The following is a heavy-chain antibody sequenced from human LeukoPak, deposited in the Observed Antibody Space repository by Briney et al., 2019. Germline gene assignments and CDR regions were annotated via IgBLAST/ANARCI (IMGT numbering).Heavy chain of an antibody. Sequence: PSETLSLTCTVSGGSISSYYWSWIRQPPGKGLEWIGYIYYSGSTNYNPSLKSRVTISVDTSKNQFSLKLSSVTAADTAVYYCARGIRYSYVGPWGQGTLVTVSS. CDR2: IYYSGST. CDR1: GGSISSYY. V-gene: IGHV4-59*01. D-gene: IGHD5-18*01. J-gene: IGHJ5*02. CDR3: ARGIRYSYVGP.